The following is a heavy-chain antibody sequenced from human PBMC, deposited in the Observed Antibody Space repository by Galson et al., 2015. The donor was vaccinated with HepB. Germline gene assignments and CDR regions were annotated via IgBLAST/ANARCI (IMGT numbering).Heavy chain of an antibody. CDR2: IDYSGST. CDR1: GGSISGYF. Sequence: ETLFLTCTVSGGSISGYFWWWSRQSPGKRLGLVGYIDYSGSTNYNPSLESRVTLSADTTKNQVSLNQNNVTAADTAVYYCARDRYSSGGGMDVWGQGTTVTVSS. J-gene: IGHJ6*02. D-gene: IGHD6-19*01. V-gene: IGHV4-59*01. CDR3: ARDRYSSGGGMDV.